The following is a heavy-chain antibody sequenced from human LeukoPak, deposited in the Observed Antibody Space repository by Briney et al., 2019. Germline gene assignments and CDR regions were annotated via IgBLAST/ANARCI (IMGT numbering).Heavy chain of an antibody. Sequence: GASVKVSCKTSGYSFTSHGISWVRQAPGQGLEWMGWISGYNGNTNYAQKFQGRVTMTTDASTRTAHMEVRGLRSADTAVYYCARGGWTTGMDYWGQGTLVTVSS. D-gene: IGHD1-14*01. J-gene: IGHJ4*02. CDR1: GYSFTSHG. V-gene: IGHV1-18*01. CDR2: ISGYNGNT. CDR3: ARGGWTTGMDY.